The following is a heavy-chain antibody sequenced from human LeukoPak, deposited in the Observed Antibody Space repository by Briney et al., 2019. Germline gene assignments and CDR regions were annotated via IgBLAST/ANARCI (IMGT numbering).Heavy chain of an antibody. D-gene: IGHD2-21*02. CDR3: AREGAYCGGDCFYDAFDI. J-gene: IGHJ3*02. CDR1: GFTFSSYS. CDR2: ISSSSSYI. V-gene: IGHV3-21*01. Sequence: GGSLRLSCAASGFTFSSYSMNWVRQAPGKGLEWVSSISSSSSYIYYADSVKGRFTISRDNAKNSLYLQMNSLRAEDTAVYYCAREGAYCGGDCFYDAFDIWGQGTMATVSS.